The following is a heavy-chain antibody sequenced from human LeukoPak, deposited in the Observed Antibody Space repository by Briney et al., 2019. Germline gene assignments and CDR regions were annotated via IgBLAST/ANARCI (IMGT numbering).Heavy chain of an antibody. CDR2: IYYSGST. V-gene: IGHV4-59*01. Sequence: PSETLSLTCTVSGGSISSYYWSWIRQPPGKGLEWIGYIYYSGSTTYNPSLKSRVTISVDESESQFSLRLTSVTAADTAVYYCARVSRVEKLFDYWGQGTLVTVSS. J-gene: IGHJ4*02. CDR3: ARVSRVEKLFDY. D-gene: IGHD2-21*01. CDR1: GGSISSYY.